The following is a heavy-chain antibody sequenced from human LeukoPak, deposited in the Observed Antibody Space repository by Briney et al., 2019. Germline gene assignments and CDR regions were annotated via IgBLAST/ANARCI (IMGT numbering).Heavy chain of an antibody. V-gene: IGHV3-33*01. CDR2: IWYDGSNK. CDR3: ATSEEGGYNSGGDYFDY. D-gene: IGHD5-24*01. J-gene: IGHJ4*02. CDR1: GFTFSSYG. Sequence: GGSLRLSCAASGFTFSSYGMHWVRQAPGKGLEWVAVIWYDGSNKYYADSVKGRFTISRDNSKNTLYLQMNSLRAEDTAVYYCATSEEGGYNSGGDYFDYWGQGTLVTVSS.